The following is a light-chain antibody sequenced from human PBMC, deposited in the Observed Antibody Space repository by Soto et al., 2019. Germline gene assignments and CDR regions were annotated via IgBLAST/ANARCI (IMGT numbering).Light chain of an antibody. CDR2: TAS. V-gene: IGKV1-12*01. J-gene: IGKJ4*01. Sequence: DIEMTQSPSYVSASVGDRVPITCLATPDTSNYLAWYPQKPGKAPTVLIYTASSLQRGVPSRFSGSGSGTDFNLTINSLQPEDFGTYFCQQARSFPLTFGGGTKVEIK. CDR1: PDTSNY. CDR3: QQARSFPLT.